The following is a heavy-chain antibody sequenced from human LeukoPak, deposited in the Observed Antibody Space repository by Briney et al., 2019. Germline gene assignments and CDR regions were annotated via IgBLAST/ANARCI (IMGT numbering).Heavy chain of an antibody. CDR2: INGSRGRP. CDR1: GFTFRSYA. D-gene: IGHD6-19*01. CDR3: AKGFRRGWYLDYFEH. V-gene: IGHV3-23*01. Sequence: GGSLRLSCAAFGFTFRSYAMSWVRQAPGKGLEWCSAINGSRGRPYYAHAVQGRFSIHSDNSKHTLYLQMNSLRAEDTALYYCAKGFRRGWYLDYFEHRGQGNLVTVPS. J-gene: IGHJ4*03.